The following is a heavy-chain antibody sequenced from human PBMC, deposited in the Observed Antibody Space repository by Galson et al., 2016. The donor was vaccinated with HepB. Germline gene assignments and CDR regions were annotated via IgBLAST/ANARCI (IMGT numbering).Heavy chain of an antibody. V-gene: IGHV3-21*01. CDR2: SSYNSAYI. D-gene: IGHD4-17*01. CDR3: ARDSVDRLRRVTFDI. J-gene: IGHJ3*02. CDR1: GFTFAGYS. Sequence: SLRLSCAASGFTFAGYSMNWVRQAPGKGLEWVSYSSYNSAYIYYANSVKGRFTISRDHAKNSLYLLMNSLRAEDTAVYYCARDSVDRLRRVTFDIWGQGTMVIVSS.